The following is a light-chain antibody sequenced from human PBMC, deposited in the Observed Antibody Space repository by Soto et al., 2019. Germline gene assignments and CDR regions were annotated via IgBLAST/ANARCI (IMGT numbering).Light chain of an antibody. J-gene: IGLJ1*01. V-gene: IGLV2-14*01. CDR1: SSDVGSYNY. CDR3: SSYTTSSTYV. CDR2: EVS. Sequence: QSALTQPASVSGSPGQSITISCTGTSSDVGSYNYVSWYQQHPGKAPKLMIYEVSNRPSGASNRFSGSKSGNTASLTISGLQAEDEAVYYGSSYTTSSTYVFGTGTKLTVL.